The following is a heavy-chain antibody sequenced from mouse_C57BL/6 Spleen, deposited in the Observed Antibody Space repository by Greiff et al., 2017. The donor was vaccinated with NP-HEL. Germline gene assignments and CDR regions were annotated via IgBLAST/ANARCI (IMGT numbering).Heavy chain of an antibody. V-gene: IGHV1-7*01. CDR1: GYTFTSDW. CDR2: INPSSGYT. J-gene: IGHJ2*01. CDR3: ARRRGGPFDY. Sequence: QVQLQQSGAELAKPGASVKLSCKASGYTFTSDWMQWVKQRPGQGLEWMGYINPSSGYTKYNQKFKDKVTLTADKSSSTAYMQLSSLTYEDSSVYYCARRRGGPFDYWGQGTTLTVSS.